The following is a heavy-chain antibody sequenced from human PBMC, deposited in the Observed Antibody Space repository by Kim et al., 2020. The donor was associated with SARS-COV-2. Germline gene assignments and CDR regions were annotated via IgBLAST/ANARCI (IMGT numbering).Heavy chain of an antibody. D-gene: IGHD1-1*01. CDR2: ISDGGVTT. CDR3: AKNNHAYPDWFYH. Sequence: GGSLRLSCVASGFSFSSHAMSWVRQAPEKGLEWVSGISDGGVTTWYADSVKGRLTISRDNCKNTLYLQMDSLRAEDTAVYYCAKNNHAYPDWFYHWGQGT. V-gene: IGHV3-23*01. CDR1: GFSFSSHA. J-gene: IGHJ5*02.